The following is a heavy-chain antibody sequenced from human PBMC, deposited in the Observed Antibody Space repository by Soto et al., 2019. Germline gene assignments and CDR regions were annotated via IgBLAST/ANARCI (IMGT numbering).Heavy chain of an antibody. CDR3: VESLQARAIASFGY. CDR1: AGSISRSY. CDR2: ISDTVGA. Sequence: SEALPVTCSVSAGSISRSYWGWVREPPGEGLEWLAYISDTVGASYDSSLESRVRISLDTSKNQIALRLMSVTAAATAVHYSVESLQARAIASFGYWGRRTLVTDAS. J-gene: IGHJ4*01. V-gene: IGHV4-59*01. D-gene: IGHD3-3*01.